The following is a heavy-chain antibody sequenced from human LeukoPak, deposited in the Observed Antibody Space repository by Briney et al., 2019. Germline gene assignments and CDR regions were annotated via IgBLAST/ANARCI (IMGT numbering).Heavy chain of an antibody. Sequence: SETLSLTCAVYGGSFSGYYWSWIRQPPGKGLEWIGEINHSGSTNYNPSLKSRVTVSVDTSKNQFSLKLSSVTAADTAVYYCAREEQLVQYYYYYMDVWGKGTTVTVSS. CDR3: AREEQLVQYYYYYMDV. J-gene: IGHJ6*03. CDR2: INHSGST. CDR1: GGSFSGYY. D-gene: IGHD6-6*01. V-gene: IGHV4-34*01.